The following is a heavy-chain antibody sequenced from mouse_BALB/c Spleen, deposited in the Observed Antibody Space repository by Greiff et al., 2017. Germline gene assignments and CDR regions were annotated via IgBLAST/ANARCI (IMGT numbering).Heavy chain of an antibody. CDR1: GYTFTSYW. CDR3: ARSYYRYAMDY. CDR2: INPSNGRT. D-gene: IGHD2-14*01. J-gene: IGHJ4*01. V-gene: IGHV1S81*02. Sequence: QVQLQQPGAELVKPGASVKLSCKASGYTFTSYWMHWVKQRPGQGLEWIGEINPSNGRTNYNEKFKSKATLTADKSSSTAYMQLSSLTSEDSAVYYCARSYYRYAMDYWGQGTSVTVSS.